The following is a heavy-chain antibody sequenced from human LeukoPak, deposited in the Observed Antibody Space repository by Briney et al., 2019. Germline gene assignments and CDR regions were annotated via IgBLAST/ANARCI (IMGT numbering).Heavy chain of an antibody. J-gene: IGHJ4*02. CDR2: IYYSGST. CDR3: ARQDEGDGDPFDY. V-gene: IGHV4-59*08. D-gene: IGHD5-24*01. CDR1: GGSISSYY. Sequence: SETLSLTCTVSGGSISSYYWSWIRQPPGKGLEWIGYIYYSGSTNYNPSLKSRVTISVDTSKDQFSLKLSSVTAADTAVYYCARQDEGDGDPFDYWGQGTLVTVSS.